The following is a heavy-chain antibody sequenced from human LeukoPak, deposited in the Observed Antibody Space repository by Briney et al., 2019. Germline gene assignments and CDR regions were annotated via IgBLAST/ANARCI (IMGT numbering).Heavy chain of an antibody. Sequence: GGSLTLSRAASGFTFSGSVMHWVRQAAGKGLEWVGRIRSKRNNYATAYAPSVKGSFTISRDDSKNIVYLHMDSLKTEDTALYYCSRLEDTSPIEVALDIWGQGTVVTVSS. J-gene: IGHJ3*02. D-gene: IGHD2-2*01. CDR1: GFTFSGSV. CDR2: IRSKRNNYAT. CDR3: SRLEDTSPIEVALDI. V-gene: IGHV3-73*01.